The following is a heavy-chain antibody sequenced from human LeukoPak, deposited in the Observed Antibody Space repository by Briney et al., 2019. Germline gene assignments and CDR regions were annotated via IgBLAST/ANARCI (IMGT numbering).Heavy chain of an antibody. CDR1: GGSISSYY. CDR3: ARSRLIVVAPLDV. Sequence: SETLSLTCTVSGGSISSYYRSWIRQPAGKGLEWIGRIYSSGSTNYNPSLKSRVTMSVDTSKNQFSLKLSSVTAAETAVYYCARSRLIVVAPLDVWGKGTTVTVSS. CDR2: IYSSGST. J-gene: IGHJ6*04. D-gene: IGHD3-22*01. V-gene: IGHV4-4*07.